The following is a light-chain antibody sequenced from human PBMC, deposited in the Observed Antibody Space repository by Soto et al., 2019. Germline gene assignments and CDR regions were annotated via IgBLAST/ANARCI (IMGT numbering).Light chain of an antibody. J-gene: IGKJ5*01. CDR3: QQYHITPIT. CDR2: AAS. Sequence: IQMTQSTTSLSASVGDRVTITCRASQSISSYLNWYQQKPGKAPKLLIYAASSLQSGVPSRFSGSGSGTDFTLTINRLEPEDFAVYYCQQYHITPITFCQVRRLEVK. CDR1: QSISSY. V-gene: IGKV1-39*01.